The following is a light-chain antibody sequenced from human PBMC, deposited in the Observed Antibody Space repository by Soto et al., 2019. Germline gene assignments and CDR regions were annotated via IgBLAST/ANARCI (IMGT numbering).Light chain of an antibody. V-gene: IGKV3-15*01. CDR2: GAS. Sequence: EMVMTQSPATLSASPGERVTLSCRASQSVSSNLGWYQQKPGQAPRLLIYGASTRATGIPDRFSGSGSGTEFTLTISSLQFEDFAVYYCQHYKDWPPYAFGQGTKLEIK. CDR3: QHYKDWPPYA. J-gene: IGKJ2*01. CDR1: QSVSSN.